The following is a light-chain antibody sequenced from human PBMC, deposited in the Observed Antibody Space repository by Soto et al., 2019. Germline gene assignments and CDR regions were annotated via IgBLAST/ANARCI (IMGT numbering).Light chain of an antibody. Sequence: QSALTQPASVSRSPGQSITISCTGTSSDVGGYNYVSWYQQHPGKAPKLMIYEVSNRPSGVSNRFSGSKSGNTASLTISGLQAEDEADYYCSSYTRSTTQVFGTGTKVTVL. J-gene: IGLJ1*01. CDR1: SSDVGGYNY. V-gene: IGLV2-14*01. CDR3: SSYTRSTTQV. CDR2: EVS.